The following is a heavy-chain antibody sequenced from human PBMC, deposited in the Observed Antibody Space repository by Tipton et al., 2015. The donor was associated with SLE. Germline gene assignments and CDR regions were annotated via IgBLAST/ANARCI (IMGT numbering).Heavy chain of an antibody. CDR2: IYTSGST. J-gene: IGHJ2*01. V-gene: IGHV4-4*09. CDR3: ARSQQLVRSSPYWYFDL. Sequence: TLSLTCAVYGGSFSSYYWSWIRQPPGKGLEWIGYIYTSGSTNYNPSLKSRVTISVDTSKNQFSLKLSSVTAADTAVYYCARSQQLVRSSPYWYFDLWGRGTLVTVSS. CDR1: GGSFSSYY. D-gene: IGHD6-13*01.